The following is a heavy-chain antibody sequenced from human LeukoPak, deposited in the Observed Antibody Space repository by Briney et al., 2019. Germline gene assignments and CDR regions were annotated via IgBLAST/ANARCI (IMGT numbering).Heavy chain of an antibody. CDR1: GFTFSSNY. CDR3: ARERRYCSGDNCYSGHDY. D-gene: IGHD2-15*01. J-gene: IGHJ4*02. CDR2: IHSGGNT. V-gene: IGHV3-53*01. Sequence: PGGSLRLSCAASGFTFSSNYMSWVRQAPGKGLEWVSLIHSGGNTDYADSLKDRVTISRDSSKNMVNLQINSLRPEDTAVYYCARERRYCSGDNCYSGHDYWGQGTLVIVSS.